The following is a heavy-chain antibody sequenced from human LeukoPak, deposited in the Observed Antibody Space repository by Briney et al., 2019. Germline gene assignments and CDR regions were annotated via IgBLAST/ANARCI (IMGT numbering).Heavy chain of an antibody. V-gene: IGHV1-2*02. CDR1: GYTFSDYS. J-gene: IGHJ4*02. CDR2: INPKSGGT. Sequence: ASVKVSCKTSGYTFSDYSIHWVRQAPGQGLEWMGWINPKSGGTTYARKFQGRVTLTGDTSTSTAYMELRSLRSDDTAVYYCARSKWELPEYYFDYWGQGTLVTVSS. CDR3: ARSKWELPEYYFDY. D-gene: IGHD1-26*01.